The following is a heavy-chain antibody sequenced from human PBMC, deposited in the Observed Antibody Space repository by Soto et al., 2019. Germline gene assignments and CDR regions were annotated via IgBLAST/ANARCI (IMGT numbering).Heavy chain of an antibody. CDR3: ERPPGLAPYAFDI. J-gene: IGHJ3*02. Sequence: ASVKVSCKASGYTFTSYGISWVRQAPGQGLEWMGWISAYNGNTSYAQKLQSRVTMTTDTSTSTAYMELRSLRSDDTAVYYCERPPGLAPYAFDIWGQGTMVTVSS. CDR1: GYTFTSYG. CDR2: ISAYNGNT. V-gene: IGHV1-18*04.